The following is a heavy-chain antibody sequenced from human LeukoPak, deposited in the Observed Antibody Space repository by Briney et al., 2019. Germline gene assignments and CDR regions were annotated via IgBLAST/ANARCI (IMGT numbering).Heavy chain of an antibody. J-gene: IGHJ6*03. CDR1: GFTFDDYA. CDR2: ISWNSGSI. V-gene: IGHV3-9*01. Sequence: GGSLRLSCVASGFTFDDYAMHWVRQAPGKGLEWVSGISWNSGSIGYADSVKGRFTISRDNAKNSLYLQMNSLRAEDTAVYYCAKAYSSSWRYMDVWGKGTTVTVSS. D-gene: IGHD6-13*01. CDR3: AKAYSSSWRYMDV.